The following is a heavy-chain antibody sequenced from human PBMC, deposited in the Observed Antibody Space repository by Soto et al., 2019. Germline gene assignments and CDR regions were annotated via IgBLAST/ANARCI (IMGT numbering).Heavy chain of an antibody. V-gene: IGHV1-18*01. CDR1: GYTFTSYG. Sequence: GAAGKVSCKASGYTFTSYGISWVRQAPGQGLEWMGWISGYNGKTNYAQKVQDRVTMTTDTSTSTVYMELRSLRSDDTAVYYCAREGDVPYYPYWMDVPGQGTTVTVSS. D-gene: IGHD3-22*01. J-gene: IGHJ6*02. CDR3: AREGDVPYYPYWMDV. CDR2: ISGYNGKT.